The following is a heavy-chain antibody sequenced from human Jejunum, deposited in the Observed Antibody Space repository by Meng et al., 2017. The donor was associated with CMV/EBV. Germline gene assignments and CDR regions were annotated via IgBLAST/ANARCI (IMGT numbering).Heavy chain of an antibody. D-gene: IGHD3-16*01. CDR1: NRYW. Sequence: NRYWMAWVRQKPGKGLEWMGIIFPDDGDTRYSPSFEGQVTISADTSTSTAYLQWNSLKASDTAIYYCARADWAFETPYYLDYWGQGTLVTVSS. CDR3: ARADWAFETPYYLDY. CDR2: IFPDDGDT. J-gene: IGHJ4*02. V-gene: IGHV5-51*01.